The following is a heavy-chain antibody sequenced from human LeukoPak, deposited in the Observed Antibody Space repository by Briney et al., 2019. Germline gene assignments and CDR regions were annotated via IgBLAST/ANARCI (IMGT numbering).Heavy chain of an antibody. D-gene: IGHD1-20*01. Sequence: SVKVSCKASGGTFSSYAISWVRQAPGQGLEWMGRIIPIFGIANYAQKFQGRVTITADKSTSTAYMELSSLRSGDTAVYYCARARITGGHFDYWGQGTLVTVSS. CDR3: ARARITGGHFDY. CDR1: GGTFSSYA. V-gene: IGHV1-69*04. CDR2: IIPIFGIA. J-gene: IGHJ4*02.